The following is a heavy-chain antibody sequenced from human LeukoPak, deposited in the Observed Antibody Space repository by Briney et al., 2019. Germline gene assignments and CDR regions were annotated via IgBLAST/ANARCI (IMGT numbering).Heavy chain of an antibody. V-gene: IGHV1-69*01. J-gene: IGHJ4*02. CDR2: IIPMFGTA. CDR3: ARGGITMVRGAITPYYFDY. D-gene: IGHD3-10*01. CDR1: GDTFSSYA. Sequence: GSSVKVSCKASGDTFSSYAISWVRQAPGQGLEWMGGIIPMFGTANYAQKFQGRVTITADESTSTAYMDLSSLRSEDTAVYYCARGGITMVRGAITPYYFDYWGQGTLVTVSS.